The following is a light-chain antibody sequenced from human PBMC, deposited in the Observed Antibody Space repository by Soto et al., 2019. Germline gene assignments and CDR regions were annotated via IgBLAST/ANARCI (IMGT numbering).Light chain of an antibody. J-gene: IGKJ5*01. V-gene: IGKV3-20*01. CDR2: GAS. CDR3: QLYGRSIT. CDR1: QSVRSN. Sequence: EIVMTQSPATLSVSPWERATLSCRASQSVRSNLAWYHQKPGQAPRLLIYGASSRATGIPDRFSGSGSGTDFTLTITRLEPEDFAVYYCQLYGRSITFGQGTRLEIK.